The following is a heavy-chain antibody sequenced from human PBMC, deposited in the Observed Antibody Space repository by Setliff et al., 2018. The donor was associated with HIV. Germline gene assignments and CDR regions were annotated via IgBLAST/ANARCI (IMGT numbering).Heavy chain of an antibody. D-gene: IGHD3-10*01. CDR3: ARGQENGDLRY. J-gene: IGHJ4*02. V-gene: IGHV4-34*01. CDR1: GGSFSGYY. CDR2: ISHSGST. Sequence: SETLSLTCAVYGGSFSGYYWSWIRQPPGKGLEWIGEISHSGSTNYNPSLKSRVTLSVDTSKNQFSLNLSSVTAADTALYYCARGQENGDLRYWGQGTLVTVSS.